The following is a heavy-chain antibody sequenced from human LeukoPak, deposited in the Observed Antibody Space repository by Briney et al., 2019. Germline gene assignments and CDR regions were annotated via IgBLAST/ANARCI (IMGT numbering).Heavy chain of an antibody. Sequence: SETLSLTCTVSGGSISSSSYYWGWIRQSPGKGLEWIGTTFHSGSTYYNPSLKSRVTISVDTSKNQFSLKLTSVTAADTAAYYCARAPFIQSDYGGSFDYWGQGTLVTVSS. CDR2: TFHSGST. CDR3: ARAPFIQSDYGGSFDY. J-gene: IGHJ4*02. D-gene: IGHD4-23*01. V-gene: IGHV4-39*07. CDR1: GGSISSSSYY.